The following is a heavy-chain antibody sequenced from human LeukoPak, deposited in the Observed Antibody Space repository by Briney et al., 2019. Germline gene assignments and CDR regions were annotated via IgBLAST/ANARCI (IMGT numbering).Heavy chain of an antibody. V-gene: IGHV4-30-4*08. J-gene: IGHJ4*02. CDR2: LYCSAST. CDR1: GGSISSGDYY. D-gene: IGHD3-22*01. Sequence: SETLSLTCTVSGGSISSGDYYWSWIRQPPGKGLEWVGYLYCSASTYYNPSLKSRVPISVDTSKNQFSLKLSSVTAADTAVYYYAREMRPTYYYDSSGSPGYWGQGTLVTVSS. CDR3: AREMRPTYYYDSSGSPGY.